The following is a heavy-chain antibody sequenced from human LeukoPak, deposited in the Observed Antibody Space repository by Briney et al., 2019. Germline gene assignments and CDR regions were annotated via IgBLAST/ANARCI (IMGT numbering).Heavy chain of an antibody. V-gene: IGHV4-59*01. CDR2: IYGSGNT. D-gene: IGHD6-19*01. J-gene: IGHJ4*02. CDR3: ARETSLAGFASGLGFNY. CDR1: GASISSWY. Sequence: PSETLSLTCTVSGASISSWYWSWIRQPPGKGLEWIGYIYGSGNTNYNPSLKSRVTMSIDTSKNQFSLMLTSVTAADTATYYCARETSLAGFASGLGFNYRGQGILVTVSS.